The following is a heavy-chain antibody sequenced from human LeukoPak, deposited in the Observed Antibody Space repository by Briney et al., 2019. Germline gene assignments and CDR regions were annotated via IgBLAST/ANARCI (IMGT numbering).Heavy chain of an antibody. Sequence: GGSLRLSCAASGFTFNNYAMTWVRQAPGKGLEWVAHIKEDGGEKHYVDPVKGRFTISRDNAKNSLYLQMNSLRAEDTAMYYCVRDRGYCSGGTCYALWDYWGQGTLVTVSS. CDR2: IKEDGGEK. J-gene: IGHJ4*02. V-gene: IGHV3-7*01. CDR1: GFTFNNYA. CDR3: VRDRGYCSGGTCYALWDY. D-gene: IGHD2-15*01.